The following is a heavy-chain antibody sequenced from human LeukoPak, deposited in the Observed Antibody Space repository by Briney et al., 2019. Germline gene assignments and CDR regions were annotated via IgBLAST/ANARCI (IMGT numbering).Heavy chain of an antibody. J-gene: IGHJ4*02. V-gene: IGHV3-66*02. CDR3: ARDFGGLRYFDY. CDR1: GFTFSSYS. CDR2: IYSGGST. D-gene: IGHD5-12*01. Sequence: TGGSLRLSCAASGFTFSSYSMNWVRQAPGVGLEWVSVIYSGGSTYYADSVKGRFTISRDNSKNTLYLQMNSLGAEDTAVYYCARDFGGLRYFDYWGQGTLVTVSS.